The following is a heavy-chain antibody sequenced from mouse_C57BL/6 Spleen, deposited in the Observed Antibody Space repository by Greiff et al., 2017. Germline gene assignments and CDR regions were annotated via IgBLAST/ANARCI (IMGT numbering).Heavy chain of an antibody. CDR3: ARQGSNYDFDY. CDR1: GFTFSSYG. D-gene: IGHD2-5*01. Sequence: EVKLMESGGDLVKPGGSLKLSCAASGFTFSSYGMSWVRQTPDKRLEWVATISSGGSYTYYPDSVKGRFTISRDNAKNTLYLQMSSLKSEDTAMYYCARQGSNYDFDYWGQGTTLTVSS. V-gene: IGHV5-6*01. J-gene: IGHJ2*01. CDR2: ISSGGSYT.